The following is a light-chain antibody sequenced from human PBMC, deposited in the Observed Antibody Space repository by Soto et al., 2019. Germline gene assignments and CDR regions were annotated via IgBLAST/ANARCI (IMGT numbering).Light chain of an antibody. CDR1: QSIGGY. Sequence: DIQMTQSPSSLSASVGDRVTITCRASQSIGGYLNWYQQKPGKAPKLLIYAASSLQSGVPSRFSGSGSGTEFTLTISSLQSEDFAVYYCQQYNNWLWTFGQGTKVDIK. CDR3: QQYNNWLWT. CDR2: AAS. J-gene: IGKJ1*01. V-gene: IGKV1-39*01.